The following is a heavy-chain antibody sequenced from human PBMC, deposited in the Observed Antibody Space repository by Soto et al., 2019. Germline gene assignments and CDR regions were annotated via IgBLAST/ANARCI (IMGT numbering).Heavy chain of an antibody. CDR3: ARGLIVWFGELSRRGGYYYYMGV. D-gene: IGHD3-10*01. J-gene: IGHJ6*03. CDR1: GGSFSGYQ. V-gene: IGHV4-34*01. CDR2: INDTGNI. Sequence: QVQLQQWGAGLLKPSETLSLTCAVYGGSFSGYQWTWIRQTPGKGLEWIGEINDTGNINYNPSLKSRVTIFIDTPKKQISLKLSSVTAADAAVYYCARGLIVWFGELSRRGGYYYYMGVWGKGTTVTVSS.